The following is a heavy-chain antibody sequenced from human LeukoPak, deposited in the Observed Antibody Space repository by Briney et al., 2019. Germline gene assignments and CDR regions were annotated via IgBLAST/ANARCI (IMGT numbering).Heavy chain of an antibody. V-gene: IGHV3-9*01. CDR3: AKDLYSGSSNAFDI. J-gene: IGHJ3*02. CDR2: ISWNSGSI. Sequence: GRSLRLSCAASGFTFDDYAMHWVRQAPGKGLEWVSGISWNSGSIGYADSVKGRFTISRDNAKNSLYLQMNSLRAEDTALYYCAKDLYSGSSNAFDIWGQGTMVTVSS. CDR1: GFTFDDYA. D-gene: IGHD1-26*01.